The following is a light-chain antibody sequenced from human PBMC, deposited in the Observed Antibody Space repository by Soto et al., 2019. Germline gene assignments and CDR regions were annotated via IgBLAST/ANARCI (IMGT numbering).Light chain of an antibody. CDR3: QQYASSAYP. V-gene: IGKV3-20*01. CDR1: QSVSSSY. CDR2: GAS. J-gene: IGKJ2*01. Sequence: EIVLTQSPGTLSLSPGDRATLSCRTSQSVSSSYLAWYQQKPGQAPRLLIYGASRRATGIPDRFSGSGSGTDFTLTISRLEPEDFALYFCQQYASSAYPFGQGTKLEIK.